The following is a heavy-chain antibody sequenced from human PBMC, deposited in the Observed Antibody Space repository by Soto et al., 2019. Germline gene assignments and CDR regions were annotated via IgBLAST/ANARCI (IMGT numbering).Heavy chain of an antibody. Sequence: SETLSLTCTVSGGSISSYYWSWIRQPPGKGLEWIGYIYYSGSTNYNPSLKSRVTISVDTSKNQFSLKLSSVTAADTAVYYCARDRGYSSSPMDVWGQGTTVTVSS. CDR3: ARDRGYSSSPMDV. CDR1: GGSISSYY. V-gene: IGHV4-59*01. J-gene: IGHJ6*02. CDR2: IYYSGST. D-gene: IGHD6-19*01.